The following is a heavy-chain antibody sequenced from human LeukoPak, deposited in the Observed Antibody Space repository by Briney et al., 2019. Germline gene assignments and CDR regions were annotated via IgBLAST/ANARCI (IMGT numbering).Heavy chain of an antibody. CDR2: IYHSGST. V-gene: IGHV4-30-2*01. CDR3: ARKVGAVDY. Sequence: PSETLSLTCTVSGGSISSGGYYWRWIRQPPGKGLEWIGYIYHSGSTYYNPSLKSRVTISVDRSKNQFSLKLSSVTAADTAVYYCARKVGAVDYWGQGTLVTVSS. CDR1: GGSISSGGYY. D-gene: IGHD1-26*01. J-gene: IGHJ4*02.